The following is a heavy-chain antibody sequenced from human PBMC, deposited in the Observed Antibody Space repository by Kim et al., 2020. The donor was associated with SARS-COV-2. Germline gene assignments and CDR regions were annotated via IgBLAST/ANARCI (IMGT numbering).Heavy chain of an antibody. V-gene: IGHV4-59*01. Sequence: LKSRVTISVDTSKNQFSLELSSVTAADTAVYYCAREGVREMDYYYYGMDVWGQGTTVTVSS. J-gene: IGHJ6*02. CDR3: AREGVREMDYYYYGMDV. D-gene: IGHD1-1*01.